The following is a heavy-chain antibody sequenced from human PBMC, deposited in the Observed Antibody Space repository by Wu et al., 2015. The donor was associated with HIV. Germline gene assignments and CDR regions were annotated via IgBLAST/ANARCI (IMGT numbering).Heavy chain of an antibody. V-gene: IGHV1-69*05. J-gene: IGHJ5*02. D-gene: IGHD3-9*01. CDR3: ARQTTYYDILTGYYNGNWFDP. CDR1: GGTFSSYA. Sequence: QVQLVQSGAEVKKPGSSVKVSCKASGGTFSSYAISWVRQAPGQGLEWMGGIIPIFGTANYAQKFQGRVTITTDESTSTAYMELSSLRSEDTAVYYCARQTTYYDILTGYYNGNWFDPWGQGTLVTVSS. CDR2: IIPIFGTA.